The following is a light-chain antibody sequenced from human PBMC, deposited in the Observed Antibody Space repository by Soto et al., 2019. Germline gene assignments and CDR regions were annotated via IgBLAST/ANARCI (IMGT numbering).Light chain of an antibody. Sequence: QSVLTQPPSASGTPGQRVTISCSGSSSNVGSNSVNWFQQLPGAAPKLLIYSNNRRPSGFPDRFSGSKAGTSASLAISGLQSEDEADYYCAAWDDSLNGAGFGGGTQLTVL. V-gene: IGLV1-44*01. CDR2: SNN. J-gene: IGLJ7*01. CDR1: SSNVGSNS. CDR3: AAWDDSLNGAG.